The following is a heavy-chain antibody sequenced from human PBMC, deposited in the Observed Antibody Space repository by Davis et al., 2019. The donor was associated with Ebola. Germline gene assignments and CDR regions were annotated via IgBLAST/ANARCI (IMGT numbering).Heavy chain of an antibody. CDR2: IKQDGSEK. V-gene: IGHV3-7*01. CDR3: AREFRRGGSYYPY. J-gene: IGHJ4*02. Sequence: GESLKISCAASGFTFSSHWMNWVRQAPGKGLEWVANIKQDGSEKYYVDSVKGRFTISRDNAKNSLYLQMNSLRDEDTAVYYCAREFRRGGSYYPYWGQGTLVTVSS. CDR1: GFTFSSHW. D-gene: IGHD1-26*01.